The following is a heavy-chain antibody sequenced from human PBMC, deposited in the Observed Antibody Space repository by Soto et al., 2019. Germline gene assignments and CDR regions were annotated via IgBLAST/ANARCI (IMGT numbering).Heavy chain of an antibody. J-gene: IGHJ5*02. CDR2: ISGSGGST. Sequence: EVQLLESGGGLVQPGGSLRLSCAASGFTFSSYAMSWVRQAPGKGLEWVSAISGSGGSTYYADSVKGRFTISSDNPKNTLDLQMNSLTAEDTAVYYCAKGSSSLYASWFDPWGQGTLVTVSS. CDR1: GFTFSSYA. V-gene: IGHV3-23*01. CDR3: AKGSSSLYASWFDP. D-gene: IGHD6-13*01.